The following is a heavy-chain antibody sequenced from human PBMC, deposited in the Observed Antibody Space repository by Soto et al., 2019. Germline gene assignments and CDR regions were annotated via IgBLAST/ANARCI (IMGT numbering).Heavy chain of an antibody. Sequence: GASVKVCCKASGYPINSYDINWVRQATGQGLEWMGWMNPNRGNTGYAQKFQGRVTMTRNTSTGTAYMELSSLRSEDTAVYYCARATSVPAADYYYYLDVWGKGTTVTVSS. D-gene: IGHD2-2*01. J-gene: IGHJ6*03. V-gene: IGHV1-8*01. CDR1: GYPINSYD. CDR3: ARATSVPAADYYYYLDV. CDR2: MNPNRGNT.